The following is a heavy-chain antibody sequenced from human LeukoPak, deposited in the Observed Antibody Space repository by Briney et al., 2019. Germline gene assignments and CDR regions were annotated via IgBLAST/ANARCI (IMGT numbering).Heavy chain of an antibody. CDR1: GFTLSSYG. Sequence: PGGSLRLYCAASGFTLSSYGMHWVRQAPGKGLEWVAFIRYDGNNKYCADSVRGRFTISRDTSKNTLFLQMNSLRADDTAVYYCAKDEVDSSRDVWGKGTTVTVSS. CDR2: IRYDGNNK. J-gene: IGHJ6*04. D-gene: IGHD6-6*01. V-gene: IGHV3-30*02. CDR3: AKDEVDSSRDV.